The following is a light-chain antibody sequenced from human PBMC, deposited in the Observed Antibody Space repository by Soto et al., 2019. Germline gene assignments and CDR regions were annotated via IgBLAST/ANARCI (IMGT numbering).Light chain of an antibody. CDR2: NTS. V-gene: IGKV3-11*01. J-gene: IGKJ4*01. Sequence: EIVLTQSPATLSLSPGERATLSCRASQSVGKFLAWYQQKVGQAPRLVIYNTSDRASGIPPRFRGSGSGTEFTLTISSLEAEDVAVYYCQQRTDRPPLTFGGGTKVEIK. CDR1: QSVGKF. CDR3: QQRTDRPPLT.